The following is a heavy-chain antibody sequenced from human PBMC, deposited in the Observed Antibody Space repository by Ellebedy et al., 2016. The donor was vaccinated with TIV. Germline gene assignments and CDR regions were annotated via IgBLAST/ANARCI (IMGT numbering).Heavy chain of an antibody. V-gene: IGHV4-4*07. J-gene: IGHJ4*02. CDR1: GGSISSYY. D-gene: IGHD4-23*01. CDR2: IYSSGST. Sequence: MPSETLSLTFTVSGGSISSYYWSWIRQPAGKGLEWIGRIYSSGSTDYSPSLKSRVTMSVDTSKNQFSLKLSAVTAADTAMYYCARDSYGSNPDYWGQGTLVTVSS. CDR3: ARDSYGSNPDY.